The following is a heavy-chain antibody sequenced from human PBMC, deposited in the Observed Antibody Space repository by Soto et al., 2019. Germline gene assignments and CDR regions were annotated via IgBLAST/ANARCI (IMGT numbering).Heavy chain of an antibody. CDR3: ARLPDIVVVPAAVQPYYYYGTDV. V-gene: IGHV5-10-1*01. Sequence: PGESLKISCIGSGYGFTSYWISWVRQMPGKGLEWIGRIDPSDSYTNYSPSFQGHVTISADKSISTAYLQWSSLKDSDTAMYYCARLPDIVVVPAAVQPYYYYGTDVWGKGTTVTVSS. J-gene: IGHJ6*04. CDR1: GYGFTSYW. D-gene: IGHD2-2*01. CDR2: IDPSDSYT.